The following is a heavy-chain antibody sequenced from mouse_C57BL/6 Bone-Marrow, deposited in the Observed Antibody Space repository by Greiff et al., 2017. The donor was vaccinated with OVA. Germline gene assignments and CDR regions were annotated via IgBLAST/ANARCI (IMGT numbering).Heavy chain of an antibody. CDR3: ARKGGWDEVWYFDV. V-gene: IGHV1-64*01. Sequence: QVQLQQPGAELVKPGASVKLSCTASGYTFTSYWMHWVKQRPGQGLEWIGMIHPNSGSTNYNEKFKSKATLTVDKSSSTAYMQLSSLTSEDAADYCCARKGGWDEVWYFDVWGTGTTVTVSS. CDR1: GYTFTSYW. J-gene: IGHJ1*03. D-gene: IGHD4-1*01. CDR2: IHPNSGST.